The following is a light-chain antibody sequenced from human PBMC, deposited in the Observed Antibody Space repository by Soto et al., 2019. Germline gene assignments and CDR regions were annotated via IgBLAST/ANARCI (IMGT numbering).Light chain of an antibody. CDR3: QHYGSSSSWT. J-gene: IGKJ1*01. Sequence: TVLTQFPGSLSLSPGERATLSCRASQSISNNYLAWYQQKPGQAPRLLIYGASSRATGIPDRFSGSGSGTDFTLTISRLETEDFAVYFCQHYGSSSSWTFGQGTKVDI. CDR1: QSISNNY. V-gene: IGKV3-20*01. CDR2: GAS.